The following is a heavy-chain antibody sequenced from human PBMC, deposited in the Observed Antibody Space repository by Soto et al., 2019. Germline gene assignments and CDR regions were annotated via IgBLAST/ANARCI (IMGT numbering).Heavy chain of an antibody. D-gene: IGHD3-16*01. CDR2: IIPIFGTA. CDR1: GGTFSSYA. V-gene: IGHV1-69*13. CDR3: ARPRRGLYYYYGMDV. Sequence: SVKVSCKASGGTFSSYAISWVRQAPGQGLEWMGGIIPIFGTANYAQKFQGRVTITADESTSTAYMELSSLRSEDTAVYYCARPRRGLYYYYGMDVWGQGTTVTVSS. J-gene: IGHJ6*02.